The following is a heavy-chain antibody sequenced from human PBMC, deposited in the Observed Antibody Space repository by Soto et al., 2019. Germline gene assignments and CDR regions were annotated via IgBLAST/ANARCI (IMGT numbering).Heavy chain of an antibody. J-gene: IGHJ3*02. CDR3: ATANILGYCISTSCLPDAFDI. CDR1: GGSISSGGYY. Sequence: QVQLQESGPGLVKPSQTLSLTYTVSGGSISSGGYYWSWIRQHPGKGLEWIGYIYYSGSTYYNPSLKRRVTISVDTSKNQFSLKLSSVTAADTAVYYCATANILGYCISTSCLPDAFDIWGQGTMVTVSS. D-gene: IGHD2-2*01. V-gene: IGHV4-31*03. CDR2: IYYSGST.